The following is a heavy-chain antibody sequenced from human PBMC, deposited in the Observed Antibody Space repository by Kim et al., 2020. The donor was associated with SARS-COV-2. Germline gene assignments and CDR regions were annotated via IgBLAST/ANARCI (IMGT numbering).Heavy chain of an antibody. CDR2: ISYDGSNK. D-gene: IGHD3-3*01. J-gene: IGHJ4*02. CDR3: ARDRRVLRFFQPGILNYFDY. V-gene: IGHV3-30-3*01. Sequence: GGSLRLSCAASGFTFSSYAMHWVRQAPGKGLEWVAVISYDGSNKYYADSVKGRFTISRDNSKNTLYLQMNSLRAEDTAVYYCARDRRVLRFFQPGILNYFDYWGQGTLVTVSS. CDR1: GFTFSSYA.